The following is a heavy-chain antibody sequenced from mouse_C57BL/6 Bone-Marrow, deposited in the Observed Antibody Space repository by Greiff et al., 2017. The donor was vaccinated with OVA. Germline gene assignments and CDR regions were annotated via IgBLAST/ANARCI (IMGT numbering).Heavy chain of an antibody. CDR1: GYTFTSYW. CDR3: ARDHYGSRGWYFDV. D-gene: IGHD1-1*01. J-gene: IGHJ1*03. Sequence: QVQLQQPGAELVKPGASVKMSCKASGYTFTSYWITWVKQRPGQGLEWIGDIYPGSGSTNYNEKFKSKATLTVDTSSSTAYMQLSSLTSEDSAVYYCARDHYGSRGWYFDVWGTGTTVTVSS. CDR2: IYPGSGST. V-gene: IGHV1-55*01.